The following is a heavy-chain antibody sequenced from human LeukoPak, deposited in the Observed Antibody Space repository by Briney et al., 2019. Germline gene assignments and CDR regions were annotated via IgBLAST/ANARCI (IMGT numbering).Heavy chain of an antibody. CDR2: IYYSGST. CDR3: ARDLGGGSLDF. Sequence: PSETQSLTCTVSGGSISNGVYYWSWIRQHPGKGLEWIGYIYYSGSTYYSPSLKSRLTMSVDTSKNQFSLKLSSVTAADTAVYYCARDLGGGSLDFWGQGTLVTVSS. D-gene: IGHD2-15*01. J-gene: IGHJ4*02. CDR1: GGSISNGVYY. V-gene: IGHV4-31*03.